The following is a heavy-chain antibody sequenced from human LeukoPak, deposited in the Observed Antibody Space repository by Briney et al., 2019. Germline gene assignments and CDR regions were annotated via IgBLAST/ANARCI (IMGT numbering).Heavy chain of an antibody. J-gene: IGHJ4*02. V-gene: IGHV1-2*02. CDR2: INPNSGGT. D-gene: IGHD2-8*01. Sequence: ASVTVSCKASGYTFTGYYMHWVRQAPGQGLEWMGWINPNSGGTDYAQKFQGRVTMTRDTSISTAYMELSRLRSDDTAVYYCARGGLSLYSFDYWGQGTLVTVSS. CDR3: ARGGLSLYSFDY. CDR1: GYTFTGYY.